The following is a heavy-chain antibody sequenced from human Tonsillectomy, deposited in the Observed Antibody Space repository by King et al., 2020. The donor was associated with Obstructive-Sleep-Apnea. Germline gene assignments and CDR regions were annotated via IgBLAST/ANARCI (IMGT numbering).Heavy chain of an antibody. Sequence: QLVQSGAEVKKPGASVKVSCKASGYTFTSYYMHWVRQAPGQGLEWMGIINPSGGSTSYAQKFQGRVTMTRDTSTSTVYMELSSLRSEDTAVYYCAREGRSSSWEGNWFDPWGQGTLVTVSS. V-gene: IGHV1-46*01. D-gene: IGHD6-13*01. J-gene: IGHJ5*02. CDR2: INPSGGST. CDR3: AREGRSSSWEGNWFDP. CDR1: GYTFTSYY.